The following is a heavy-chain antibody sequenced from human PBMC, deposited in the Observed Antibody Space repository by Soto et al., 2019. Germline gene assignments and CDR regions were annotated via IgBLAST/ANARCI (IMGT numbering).Heavy chain of an antibody. CDR2: FDPEDGET. D-gene: IGHD1-1*01. J-gene: IGHJ6*02. CDR3: AGSPGTPQGDYYYGMDV. V-gene: IGHV1-24*01. Sequence: XSVKVSCKVSVYTLTELSMHWVRQAPGKGLEWMGGFDPEDGETIYAQKFQGRVTMTEDTSTDTAYMELSSLRSEDTAVYYCAGSPGTPQGDYYYGMDVWGQGTTVTVSS. CDR1: VYTLTELS.